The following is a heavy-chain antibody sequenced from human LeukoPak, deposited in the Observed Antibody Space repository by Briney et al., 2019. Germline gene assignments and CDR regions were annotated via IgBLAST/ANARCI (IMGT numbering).Heavy chain of an antibody. D-gene: IGHD2-8*01. CDR1: GFTFSSYS. Sequence: GGSLRLSCAASGFTFSSYSMNWVRQAPGKGLEWVSSISSSSSYIYYADSVKGRFTISRDNAKNSLYLQMNSLRAEDTALYYCAKDVSPGPTSPFDYWGQGTLVTVSS. CDR3: AKDVSPGPTSPFDY. V-gene: IGHV3-21*04. CDR2: ISSSSSYI. J-gene: IGHJ4*02.